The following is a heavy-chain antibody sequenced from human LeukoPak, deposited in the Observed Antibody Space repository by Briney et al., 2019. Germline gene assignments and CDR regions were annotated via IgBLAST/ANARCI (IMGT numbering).Heavy chain of an antibody. CDR1: GFTFSSCA. Sequence: GGSLRLSCAASGFTFSSCAMNWVRLAPGKGLEWVSAISGSGGSTYYADSVKGRFTISRDNSKNTLYLQMNSLRAEDTAVYYCAKSAYSGWYYNFDYWGQGTLVTVSS. V-gene: IGHV3-23*01. CDR3: AKSAYSGWYYNFDY. J-gene: IGHJ4*02. D-gene: IGHD6-19*01. CDR2: ISGSGGST.